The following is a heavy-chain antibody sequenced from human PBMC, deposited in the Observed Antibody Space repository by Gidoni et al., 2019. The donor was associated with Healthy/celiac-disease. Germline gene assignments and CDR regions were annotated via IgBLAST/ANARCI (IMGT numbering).Heavy chain of an antibody. D-gene: IGHD3-3*01. J-gene: IGHJ5*02. CDR1: GFTFRSYA. CDR2: ISYDGSNK. Sequence: QVQLVASGGGVVQPGRSLRLSCAASGFTFRSYAMDWVRQAPGKGLEWVAVISYDGSNKYYADSVKGRFTISRDNSKNTLYLQMNSLRAEDTAVYYCARGVHYDVWSGYYSWGQGTLVTVSS. V-gene: IGHV3-30*04. CDR3: ARGVHYDVWSGYYS.